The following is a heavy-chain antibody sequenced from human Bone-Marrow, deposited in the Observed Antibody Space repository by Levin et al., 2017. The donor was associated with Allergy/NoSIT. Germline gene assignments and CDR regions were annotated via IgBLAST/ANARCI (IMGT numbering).Heavy chain of an antibody. Sequence: SQTLSLTCTVSGGSISSGGYYWSWIRQHPGKGPEWIGYIYYSGSTYYNPSLKSRVTISVDTSKNQFSLKLSSVTAADTAVYYCARDRSGSYSDYFDYWGQGTLVTVSS. V-gene: IGHV4-31*03. CDR2: IYYSGST. CDR1: GGSISSGGYY. J-gene: IGHJ4*02. D-gene: IGHD1-26*01. CDR3: ARDRSGSYSDYFDY.